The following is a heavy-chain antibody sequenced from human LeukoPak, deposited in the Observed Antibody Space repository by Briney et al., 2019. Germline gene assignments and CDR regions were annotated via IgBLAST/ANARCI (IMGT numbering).Heavy chain of an antibody. V-gene: IGHV4-39*07. CDR1: GGSISSSSYY. D-gene: IGHD3-9*01. CDR3: AREAPYDILTGYYKLVFDY. CDR2: IYYSGST. Sequence: SETLSPTCTVSGGSISSSSYYWGWIRQPPGKGLEWIGSIYYSGSTYYNPSLKSRVTISVDTSKNQFSLKLSSVTAADTAVYYCAREAPYDILTGYYKLVFDYWGQGTLVTVSS. J-gene: IGHJ4*02.